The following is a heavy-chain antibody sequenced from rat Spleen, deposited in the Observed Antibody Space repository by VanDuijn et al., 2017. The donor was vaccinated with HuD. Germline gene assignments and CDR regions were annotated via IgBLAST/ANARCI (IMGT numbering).Heavy chain of an antibody. J-gene: IGHJ2*01. D-gene: IGHD4-3*01. CDR3: ARDGGELGY. CDR2: IWTGGST. CDR1: GFSLTSYN. Sequence: QVQLKESGPGLVQPSQTLSLTCTVSGFSLTSYNVHWVRQPTGKGLEWMGVIWTGGSTAYNSLLKSRLSISRDTSKSQVFLKMNRLQTEDTATYDCARDGGELGYWGKGVMVTVSS. V-gene: IGHV2-30*01.